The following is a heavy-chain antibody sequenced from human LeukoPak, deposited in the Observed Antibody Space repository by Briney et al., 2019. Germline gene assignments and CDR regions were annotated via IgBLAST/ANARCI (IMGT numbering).Heavy chain of an antibody. CDR2: ISYDGSNK. CDR3: ARDRTYYDFAGDY. CDR1: GFTFSSYA. V-gene: IGHV3-30-3*01. J-gene: IGHJ4*02. Sequence: GGSLRLSCAASGFTFSSYAMHWVRQAPGKGLEWVAVISYDGSNKYYADSVKGRFTISRDNSKNTLYLQMNSLRAEDTAVYYCARDRTYYDFAGDYWGQGTLVTVSS. D-gene: IGHD3-3*01.